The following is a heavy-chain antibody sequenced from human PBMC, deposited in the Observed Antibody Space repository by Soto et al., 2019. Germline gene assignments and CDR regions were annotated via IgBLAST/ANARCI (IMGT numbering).Heavy chain of an antibody. Sequence: EVQLLESGGGLVQPGGSLRLSCAASGFTFSNYAMNWVRQAPGKGLEWVSVISGSGDSTYYADSVKGRFTISRDNSTNTLYLQMNSLRAEDTAIYYCARRGSGSYYDYWGQGNLVTVSS. V-gene: IGHV3-23*01. CDR3: ARRGSGSYYDY. D-gene: IGHD1-26*01. J-gene: IGHJ4*02. CDR2: ISGSGDST. CDR1: GFTFSNYA.